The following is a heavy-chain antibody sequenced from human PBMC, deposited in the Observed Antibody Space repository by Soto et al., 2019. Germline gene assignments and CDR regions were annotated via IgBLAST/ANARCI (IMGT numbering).Heavy chain of an antibody. V-gene: IGHV4-39*01. CDR1: GGSISSSSYY. D-gene: IGHD3-3*01. CDR3: ARLQDYDFWSGYPIGYFDY. J-gene: IGHJ4*02. Sequence: SETLSLTCTVSGGSISSSSYYWGWIRQPPGKGLEWIGSIYYSGSTYYNPSLKSRVTISLDTSKNQFFLKLSSVTAADTAVYYCARLQDYDFWSGYPIGYFDYWGQGALVTVSS. CDR2: IYYSGST.